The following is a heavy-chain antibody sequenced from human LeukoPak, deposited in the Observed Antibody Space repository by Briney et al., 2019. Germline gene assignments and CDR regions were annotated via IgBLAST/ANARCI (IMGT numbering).Heavy chain of an antibody. J-gene: IGHJ6*03. CDR2: INHSGST. D-gene: IGHD2-2*01. Sequence: SETLSLTCTVSGGYISSYYWSWIRQPPGKGLEWIGEINHSGSTNYNPPLKSRVTISVDTSKNQFSLKLSSVTAADTAVYYCARGRNYCSSTSCYVKNRYYYDYMDVWGKGTTVTVSS. CDR3: ARGRNYCSSTSCYVKNRYYYDYMDV. CDR1: GGYISSYY. V-gene: IGHV4-34*01.